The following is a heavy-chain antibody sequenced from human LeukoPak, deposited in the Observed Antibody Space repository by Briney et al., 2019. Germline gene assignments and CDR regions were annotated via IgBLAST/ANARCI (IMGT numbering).Heavy chain of an antibody. CDR1: GFTFNSYS. V-gene: IGHV3-21*01. CDR3: ARKVDPPYYDFWSGSSNDAFDI. CDR2: ISSTSSYI. D-gene: IGHD3-3*01. J-gene: IGHJ3*02. Sequence: GGSLRLSCAASGFTFNSYSMNWVRQAPGKGLEWVSSISSTSSYIYYADSVKGRFTISRDNAKNSLYLQMNSLRAEDTAVYYCARKVDPPYYDFWSGSSNDAFDIWGQGTMVTVSS.